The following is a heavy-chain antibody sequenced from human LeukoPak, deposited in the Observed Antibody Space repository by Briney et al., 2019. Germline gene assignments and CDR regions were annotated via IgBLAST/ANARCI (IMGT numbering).Heavy chain of an antibody. Sequence: GESLKISCKGSGYSFTSYWIGWVRQMPGKGLEWMGIIYPGDSDTRYSPSFQGQVTISADKSISTAYLQWSSLKASDTAMYYCASRITMVRGVITHDAFDIWGQGTMVTVSS. CDR2: IYPGDSDT. CDR3: ASRITMVRGVITHDAFDI. CDR1: GYSFTSYW. V-gene: IGHV5-51*01. D-gene: IGHD3-10*01. J-gene: IGHJ3*02.